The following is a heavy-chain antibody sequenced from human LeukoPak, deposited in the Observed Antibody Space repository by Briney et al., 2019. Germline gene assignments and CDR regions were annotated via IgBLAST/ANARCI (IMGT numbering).Heavy chain of an antibody. CDR3: ARGYYGSGSYYLHDY. J-gene: IGHJ4*02. D-gene: IGHD3-10*01. Sequence: SQTLSLTCTVSGGSISSGNYYWSWVRQPAGKGLEWIGRVYTSGSTSYNPSLKSRVTIPVDTSKNQFSLKLSSVTAADTAVYYCARGYYGSGSYYLHDYWGQGTLVTVSS. V-gene: IGHV4-61*02. CDR1: GGSISSGNYY. CDR2: VYTSGST.